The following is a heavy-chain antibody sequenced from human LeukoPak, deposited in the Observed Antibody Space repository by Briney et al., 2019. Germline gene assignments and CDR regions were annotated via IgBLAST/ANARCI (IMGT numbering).Heavy chain of an antibody. Sequence: PGGSLRLSCATSGFIFSDYAMTWVRQAPGKGLEWVSDISGDGGKTYSADSVKGRFTISRDSSKNMLYLQMNSLRADDTAVYYCARAPRGFQWFVEYWGQGTLVTVSS. CDR2: ISGDGGKT. CDR1: GFIFSDYA. J-gene: IGHJ4*02. D-gene: IGHD3-22*01. CDR3: ARAPRGFQWFVEY. V-gene: IGHV3-23*01.